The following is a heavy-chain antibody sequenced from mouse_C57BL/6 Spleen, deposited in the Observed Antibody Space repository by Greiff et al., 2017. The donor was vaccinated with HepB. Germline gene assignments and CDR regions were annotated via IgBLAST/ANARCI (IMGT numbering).Heavy chain of an antibody. V-gene: IGHV5-9-1*02. CDR1: GFTFSSYA. CDR3: TRVRTGYYFDY. CDR2: ISSGGDYI. J-gene: IGHJ2*01. Sequence: EVHLVESGEGLVKPGGSLKLSCAASGFTFSSYAMSWVRQTPEKRLEWVAYISSGGDYIYYADTVKGRFTISRDNARNTLYLQMSSLKSEDTAMYYCTRVRTGYYFDYWGQGTTLTVSS.